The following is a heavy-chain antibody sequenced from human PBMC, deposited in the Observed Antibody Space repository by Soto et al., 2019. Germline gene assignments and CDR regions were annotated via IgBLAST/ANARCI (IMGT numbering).Heavy chain of an antibody. J-gene: IGHJ4*02. V-gene: IGHV3-23*01. CDR3: AKVSSSWYAGFFDL. D-gene: IGHD6-13*01. Sequence: EVQLLESGGGLVQPGGSLRLSCTASGFTFSSHAMTWVRQAPGKGLEWVSGLSGSGGSIYYADSVKGRFTISRDNSMNTLYLQMKTLRAEDTAVYYDAKVSSSWYAGFFDLWGQGTPVTVSS. CDR2: LSGSGGSI. CDR1: GFTFSSHA.